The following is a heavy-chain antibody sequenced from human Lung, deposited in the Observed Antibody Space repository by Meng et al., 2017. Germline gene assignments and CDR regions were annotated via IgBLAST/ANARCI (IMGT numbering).Heavy chain of an antibody. Sequence: QVQLVQSGAEIKKPGASVKVACKASAYTFTNYAISWVRQAPGQGLEWMGRISTHNGNTNYALKLQGRVTVTTDTSTSTAYMELRNLRSDDTAIYYCATARFSFLLGFDYWGQGTLVTVSS. D-gene: IGHD2-8*02. CDR1: AYTFTNYA. J-gene: IGHJ4*02. V-gene: IGHV1-18*01. CDR3: ATARFSFLLGFDY. CDR2: ISTHNGNT.